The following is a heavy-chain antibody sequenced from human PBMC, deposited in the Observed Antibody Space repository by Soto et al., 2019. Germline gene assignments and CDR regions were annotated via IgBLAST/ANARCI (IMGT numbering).Heavy chain of an antibody. CDR2: LSGSGGTT. CDR3: AKQRAGYGSGSDTFYFDF. V-gene: IGHV3-23*01. CDR1: GFTFSSYA. D-gene: IGHD3-10*01. J-gene: IGHJ4*02. Sequence: VGSLRLSCAASGFTFSSYAISWVRQAPGKGLEWVSALSGSGGTTYYADSVRGRFTISRDNSKNTLFLQMSSLRAEDTALYYCAKQRAGYGSGSDTFYFDFWGQGTLVTVSS.